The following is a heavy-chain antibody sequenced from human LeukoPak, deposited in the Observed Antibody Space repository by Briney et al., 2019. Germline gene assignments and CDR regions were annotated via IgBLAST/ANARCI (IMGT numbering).Heavy chain of an antibody. CDR3: AKDRGIVGATIWFDP. CDR2: ISGSGGST. V-gene: IGHV3-23*01. J-gene: IGHJ5*02. Sequence: PGGSLRLSCAASGXTFSSYAMSWVRQAPGKGLEWVSAISGSGGSTYYADSVKGRFTISRDNSKNTLYLQMNSLRAEDTAVYYCAKDRGIVGATIWFDPWGQGTLVTVSS. D-gene: IGHD1-26*01. CDR1: GXTFSSYA.